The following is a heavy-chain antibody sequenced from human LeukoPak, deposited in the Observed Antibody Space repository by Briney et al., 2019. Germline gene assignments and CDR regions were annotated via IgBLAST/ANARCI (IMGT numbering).Heavy chain of an antibody. CDR1: GDSIRTYY. V-gene: IGHV4-59*01. Sequence: ETLSLTCTVSGDSIRTYYWSWIRLPPGKGPEWIGYIYYSGSTNYNPSLKSRVTISVDTSKNQFSLKLNSVTAADTAVYYCARGCSSGTCPLDYWGQGTLVTVSS. J-gene: IGHJ4*02. CDR3: ARGCSSGTCPLDY. D-gene: IGHD2-15*01. CDR2: IYYSGST.